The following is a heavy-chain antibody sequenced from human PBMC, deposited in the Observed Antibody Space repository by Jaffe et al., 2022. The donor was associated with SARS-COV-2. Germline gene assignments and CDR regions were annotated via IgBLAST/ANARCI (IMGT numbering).Heavy chain of an antibody. V-gene: IGHV4-39*01. D-gene: IGHD6-13*01. CDR3: ARRVIAAAAGWFDP. CDR1: GGSISSSSYY. J-gene: IGHJ5*02. Sequence: QLQLQESGPGLVKPSETLSLTCTVSGGSISSSSYYWGWIRQPPGKGLEWIGSIYYSGITYYNPSLKSRVTISVDTSKNQFSLNLSSVTAADTAVYYCARRVIAAAAGWFDPWGQGTLVTVSS. CDR2: IYYSGIT.